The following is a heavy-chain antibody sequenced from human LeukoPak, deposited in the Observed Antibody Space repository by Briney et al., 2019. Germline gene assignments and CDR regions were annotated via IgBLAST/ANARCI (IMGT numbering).Heavy chain of an antibody. V-gene: IGHV3-7*03. CDR1: GFTFSSYW. CDR3: AKVLFMTTGPPFDY. CDR2: IKQDGSEK. D-gene: IGHD4-17*01. J-gene: IGHJ4*02. Sequence: PGGSLRLSCAASGFTFSSYWMSWVRQAPGKGLEWVANIKQDGSEKYYVDSVKGRFTISRDNSKNTLYLQMNSLRAEDTAVYYCAKVLFMTTGPPFDYWGQGTLVTVSS.